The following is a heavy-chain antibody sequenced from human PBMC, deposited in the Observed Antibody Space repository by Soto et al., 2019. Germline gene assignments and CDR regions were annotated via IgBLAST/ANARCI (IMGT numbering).Heavy chain of an antibody. CDR1: GFTFSSYA. J-gene: IGHJ3*02. CDR3: AMSSYSSGWWAAFDI. D-gene: IGHD6-19*01. V-gene: IGHV3-30-3*01. Sequence: QVQLVESGGGVVQPGRSLSLSCAASGFTFSSYAMHWVRQAPGKGLEWVAVISYDGSNKYYADSVKGRFTISRDNSKNTLYLQMNSLRAEDTAVYYCAMSSYSSGWWAAFDIWGQGTMVTVSS. CDR2: ISYDGSNK.